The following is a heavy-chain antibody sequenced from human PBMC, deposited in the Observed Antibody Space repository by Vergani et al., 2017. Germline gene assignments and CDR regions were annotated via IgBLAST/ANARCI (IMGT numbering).Heavy chain of an antibody. CDR2: ITSSGSAI. V-gene: IGHV3-48*03. Sequence: EVQLVESGGGLVQPGGSLRLSCAASGFTISNYEMNWVRQAPGKGLEWVSYITSSGSAIYYADSVKGRFTISRDDAKNSLYLQMNSLRAEDTAVYYCARDQIPFTYYYDTLGYWGQGTLVTVSS. CDR1: GFTISNYE. CDR3: ARDQIPFTYYYDTLGY. D-gene: IGHD3-22*01. J-gene: IGHJ4*02.